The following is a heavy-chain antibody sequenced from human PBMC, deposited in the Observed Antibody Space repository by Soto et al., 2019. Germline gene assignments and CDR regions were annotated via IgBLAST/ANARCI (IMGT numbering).Heavy chain of an antibody. CDR1: GGTFSSYA. J-gene: IGHJ6*02. CDR2: IIPIFGTA. D-gene: IGHD1-26*01. CDR3: ARESRSMSGGDYYYYGMDV. V-gene: IGHV1-69*12. Sequence: QVRLVQSGAEVKKPGSSVKVSCKASGGTFSSYAISWVRQAPGQGLEWMGGIIPIFGTANYAQKFQGRVTITADESTSTAYMELSSLRSEDTAVYYCARESRSMSGGDYYYYGMDVWGQGTTVTVSS.